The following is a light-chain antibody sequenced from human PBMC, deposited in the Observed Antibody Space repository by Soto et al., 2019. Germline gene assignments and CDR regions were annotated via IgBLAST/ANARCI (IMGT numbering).Light chain of an antibody. CDR1: QSVIGTY. CDR2: GES. J-gene: IGKJ1*01. V-gene: IGKV3-20*01. Sequence: EIVLTQSPGTLSLSPGDRATLSCRASQSVIGTYLAWYQQKPGQPPRLLIYGESIRATGLPDRFSGSGYGTDFTLTISRLEPEDFAVYYCQQYGSPLWTFGQGTKVEI. CDR3: QQYGSPLWT.